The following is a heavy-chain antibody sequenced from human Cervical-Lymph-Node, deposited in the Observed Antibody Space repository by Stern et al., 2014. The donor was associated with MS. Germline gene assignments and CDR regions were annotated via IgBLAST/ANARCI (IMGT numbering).Heavy chain of an antibody. Sequence: QLQLQESGPGLVKPSETLSLTCTVSGGSISSSSYYWGWIRQPPGKGLEWIGSIYYSGSTYYNPSLKSRVTISVDTSKNQFSLELSSVTAADTAVYYCARSLPEARWDFWSAYFDYWGQGTLVTVSS. J-gene: IGHJ4*02. V-gene: IGHV4-39*01. CDR1: GGSISSSSYY. CDR3: ARSLPEARWDFWSAYFDY. D-gene: IGHD3-3*01. CDR2: IYYSGST.